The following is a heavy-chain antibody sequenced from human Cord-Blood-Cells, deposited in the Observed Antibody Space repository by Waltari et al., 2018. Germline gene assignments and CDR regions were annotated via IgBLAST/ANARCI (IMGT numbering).Heavy chain of an antibody. V-gene: IGHV3-21*01. D-gene: IGHD2-15*01. CDR1: GFTFSSYS. CDR2: SSSSSSYI. Sequence: EVQLVESGGGLVKPGGSLRLSCAASGFTFSSYSMNWVRQAPGKGVEWVSSSSSSSSYIYYADSVKGRFTISRDNAKNSLYLQMNSLRAEDTAVYYCARDCSGGSCYDYWGQGTLVTVSS. J-gene: IGHJ4*02. CDR3: ARDCSGGSCYDY.